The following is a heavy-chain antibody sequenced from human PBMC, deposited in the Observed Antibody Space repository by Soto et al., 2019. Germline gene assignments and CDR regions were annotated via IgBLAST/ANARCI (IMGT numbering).Heavy chain of an antibody. CDR3: AKDLSGYDILTGYYYFDY. Sequence: EVQLLESGGGLVQPGGSPRLSCAASGFTFSSYAMSWVRQAPGKGLEWVSAISGSGGSTYYADSVKGRFTISRDNSKNTLYLQMNSLRAEDTAVYYCAKDLSGYDILTGYYYFDYWGQGTLVTVSS. J-gene: IGHJ4*02. D-gene: IGHD3-9*01. CDR1: GFTFSSYA. V-gene: IGHV3-23*01. CDR2: ISGSGGST.